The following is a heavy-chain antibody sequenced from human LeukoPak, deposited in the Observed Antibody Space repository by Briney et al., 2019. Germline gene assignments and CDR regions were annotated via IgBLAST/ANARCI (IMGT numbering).Heavy chain of an antibody. J-gene: IGHJ4*02. D-gene: IGHD2-2*01. CDR3: ARDQVVVVPAAPHY. V-gene: IGHV3-30-3*01. Sequence: GRSLRLACTASGIAFNQYSMHWVRQAPGKGLEWVAVISYDGSNEYYADSVKGRFTISRDNSKNTLYLQMNSLRAEDTAVYYCARDQVVVVPAAPHYWGQGTLVTVSS. CDR2: ISYDGSNE. CDR1: GIAFNQYS.